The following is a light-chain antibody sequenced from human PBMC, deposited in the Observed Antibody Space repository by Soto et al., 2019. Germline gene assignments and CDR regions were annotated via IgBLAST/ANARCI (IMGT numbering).Light chain of an antibody. Sequence: QSALTQPASVSGSPGQSITISCTGTSSDIGDYDYVSWYQHLPSKAPKLLIFDVTHRPSGVSDRFSGSKSGNTASLTISGVRPEDEADYYCCSYTDIALDVVFGGGTKLTVL. CDR3: CSYTDIALDVV. CDR2: DVT. CDR1: SSDIGDYDY. J-gene: IGLJ2*01. V-gene: IGLV2-14*01.